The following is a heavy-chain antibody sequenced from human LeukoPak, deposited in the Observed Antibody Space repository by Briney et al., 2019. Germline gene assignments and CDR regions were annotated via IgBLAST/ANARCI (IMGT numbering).Heavy chain of an antibody. CDR2: ISKDGSTT. J-gene: IGHJ4*02. CDR1: GFTFNNYW. Sequence: GGSLRLSCAASGFTFNNYWMHWVRHAPGKGLVWVSRISKDGSTTNYADSVKGRFTNSRDNAKNTLYLQMNSLTAEDTALYYCARGASSGYRIDYWGQGTLVTVSS. V-gene: IGHV3-74*01. CDR3: ARGASSGYRIDY. D-gene: IGHD5-18*01.